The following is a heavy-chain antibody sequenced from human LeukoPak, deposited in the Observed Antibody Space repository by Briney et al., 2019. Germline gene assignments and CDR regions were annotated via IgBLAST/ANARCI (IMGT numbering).Heavy chain of an antibody. V-gene: IGHV3-7*01. CDR2: IKYDGSEK. J-gene: IGHJ4*02. CDR1: GLSFSGQW. Sequence: GGSLRLSCTASGLSFSGQWMNWVRQSPGQGLEWVANIKYDGSEKYYVDSVKGRFTISREEAKNSLSLQMDSVRPEDTAVYYCAFNNNFKYWGQGTLVIVSS. D-gene: IGHD1/OR15-1a*01. CDR3: AFNNNFKY.